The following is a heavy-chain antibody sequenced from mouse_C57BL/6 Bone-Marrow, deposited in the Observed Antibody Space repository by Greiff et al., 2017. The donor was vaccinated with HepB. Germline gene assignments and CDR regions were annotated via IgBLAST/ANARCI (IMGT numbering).Heavy chain of an antibody. CDR3: ARREYYYGSSYGAWFAY. CDR2: INPNNGGT. D-gene: IGHD1-1*01. Sequence: EVQLQQSGPELVKPGASVKISCKASGYTFTDYYMNWVKQSHGKSLEWIGDINPNNGGTSYNQKFKGKATLTVDKSSSTAYMELRSLTSEDSAVYYCARREYYYGSSYGAWFAYWGQGTLVTVSA. CDR1: GYTFTDYY. V-gene: IGHV1-26*01. J-gene: IGHJ3*01.